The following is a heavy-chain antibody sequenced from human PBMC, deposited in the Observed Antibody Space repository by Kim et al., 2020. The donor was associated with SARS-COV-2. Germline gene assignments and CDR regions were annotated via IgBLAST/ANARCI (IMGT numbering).Heavy chain of an antibody. Sequence: KLQGRVTMTTDTSTSTAYMELRSLRSDDTAVYYCARVERETIAVADPFDYWGQGTLVTVSS. D-gene: IGHD6-19*01. CDR3: ARVERETIAVADPFDY. V-gene: IGHV1-18*01. J-gene: IGHJ4*02.